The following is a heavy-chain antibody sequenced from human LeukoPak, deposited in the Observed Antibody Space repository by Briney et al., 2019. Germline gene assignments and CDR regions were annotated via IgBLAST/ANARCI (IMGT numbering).Heavy chain of an antibody. D-gene: IGHD2-2*01. J-gene: IGHJ4*02. CDR2: IIPIFGTA. V-gene: IGHV1-69*13. Sequence: ASVKVSCKASGGTFSSYALSWVRQAPGQGLEWMGGIIPIFGTANYAQKFQGRVTIIADESTSTAYMELSSLRSEDTAVYYCAAVVPAVMGYFDYWGQGTLVTVSS. CDR1: GGTFSSYA. CDR3: AAVVPAVMGYFDY.